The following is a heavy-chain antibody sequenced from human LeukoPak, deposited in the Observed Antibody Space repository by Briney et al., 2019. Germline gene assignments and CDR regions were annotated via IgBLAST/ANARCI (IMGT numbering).Heavy chain of an antibody. V-gene: IGHV5-51*01. CDR2: IYPGDSDT. CDR1: GCSFTSYW. D-gene: IGHD4-17*01. J-gene: IGHJ4*02. Sequence: GASLQISCKGSGCSFTSYWIGWGRQMPGKGLEWMGIIYPGDSDTRYSPSFQGQVTISADKSISTAYLQLSSLKASDTAMYYCARLGGPTTVPSKYYFDYWGQGTLVTVSA. CDR3: ARLGGPTTVPSKYYFDY.